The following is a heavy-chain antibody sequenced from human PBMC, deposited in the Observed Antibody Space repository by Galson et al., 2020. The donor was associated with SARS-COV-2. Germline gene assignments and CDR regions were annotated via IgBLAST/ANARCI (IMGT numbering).Heavy chain of an antibody. CDR2: IYYSGST. CDR3: AGRDRSGYGX. Sequence: SETLSLTCTVSGGSISSYYWSWIRQPPGKGLEWIGYIYYSGSTNYNPSLKSRVTISVDTSKNQFSLKLSSVTAADTAVYYCAGRDRSGYGXWGQGTLVTVSX. CDR1: GGSISSYY. D-gene: IGHD3-22*01. V-gene: IGHV4-59*01. J-gene: IGHJ4*02.